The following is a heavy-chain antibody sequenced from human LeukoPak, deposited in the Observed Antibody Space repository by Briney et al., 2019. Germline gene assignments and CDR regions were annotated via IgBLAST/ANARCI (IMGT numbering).Heavy chain of an antibody. Sequence: PSETLSLTCTVYGGSFSGYYWSWIRQPPRKGLEWIGEINHSGSTNYNPSLKSRVTISVDTSKNQFSLKLSSVTAADTAVYYCARGHPYYAWGQGTLVTVSS. CDR3: ARGHPYYA. J-gene: IGHJ5*02. D-gene: IGHD1-26*01. CDR1: GGSFSGYY. V-gene: IGHV4-34*01. CDR2: INHSGST.